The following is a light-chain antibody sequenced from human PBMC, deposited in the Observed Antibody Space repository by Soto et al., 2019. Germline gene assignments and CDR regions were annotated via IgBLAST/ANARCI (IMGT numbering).Light chain of an antibody. V-gene: IGKV3-11*01. CDR3: QQRTNWPLFT. CDR2: DTS. J-gene: IGKJ3*01. Sequence: EIVFTQFPAILSLSPGERATLSCRASQSVSSYLAWHQQKPGQAPRLLIYDTSNRAAGVPARFSGSGSGTDFTLTISSLEPADFAVYYCQQRTNWPLFTFGPGNKVDIK. CDR1: QSVSSY.